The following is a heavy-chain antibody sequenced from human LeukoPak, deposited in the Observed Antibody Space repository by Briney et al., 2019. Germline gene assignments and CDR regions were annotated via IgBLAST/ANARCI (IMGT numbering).Heavy chain of an antibody. CDR1: GGSISSYY. CDR3: AKLYDLNYYGSGRSYGMDV. J-gene: IGHJ6*02. CDR2: IYTSGST. D-gene: IGHD3-10*01. V-gene: IGHV4-4*07. Sequence: SETLSLTCTVSGGSISSYYWSWIRQPAGKGLEWIGRIYTSGSTNYNPSLKSRVTISVDTSKNQFSLKLSSVTAADTAVYYCAKLYDLNYYGSGRSYGMDVWGQGTTVTVSS.